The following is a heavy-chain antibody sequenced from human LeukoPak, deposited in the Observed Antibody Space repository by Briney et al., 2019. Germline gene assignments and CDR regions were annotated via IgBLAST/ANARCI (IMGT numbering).Heavy chain of an antibody. D-gene: IGHD4-17*01. J-gene: IGHJ6*02. Sequence: GGSLRLSCAASGFTFDDYAMHWVRQAPGKGLEWVSGISWNSGSIGYADSVKGRFTISRDNAKNSLYLQMNSLRAEDTALYYCASHSPDLDHGDGPHYYYYGMDVWGQGATVTVSS. V-gene: IGHV3-9*01. CDR3: ASHSPDLDHGDGPHYYYYGMDV. CDR1: GFTFDDYA. CDR2: ISWNSGSI.